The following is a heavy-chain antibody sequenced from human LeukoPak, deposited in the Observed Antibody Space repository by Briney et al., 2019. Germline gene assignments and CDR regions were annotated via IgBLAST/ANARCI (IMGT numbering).Heavy chain of an antibody. CDR1: GFTFSSYG. Sequence: PGGSLRLSCAASGFTFSSYGMHWVRQAPGKGLEWVAFIRYDRRNQYYADSVKGRFTISRDNSKNTLYLQMNSLRAEDTAVYYCARAHYYDSSGLDFWGQGTLVTVSS. V-gene: IGHV3-30*02. CDR3: ARAHYYDSSGLDF. D-gene: IGHD3-22*01. CDR2: IRYDRRNQ. J-gene: IGHJ4*02.